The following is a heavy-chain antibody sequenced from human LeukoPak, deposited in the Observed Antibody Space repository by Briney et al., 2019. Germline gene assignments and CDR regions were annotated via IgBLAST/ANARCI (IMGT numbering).Heavy chain of an antibody. CDR1: GGSISSHY. Sequence: SEALFLTCTVSGGSISSHYWSWIRQPPGKGLEWIGYIYYSGSTNYNPSLKSRVTISVDTSKNQFSLKLSSVTAADTAVYYCARVSSGYIFDYWGQGTLVTVAS. V-gene: IGHV4-59*11. CDR3: ARVSSGYIFDY. D-gene: IGHD3-22*01. J-gene: IGHJ4*02. CDR2: IYYSGST.